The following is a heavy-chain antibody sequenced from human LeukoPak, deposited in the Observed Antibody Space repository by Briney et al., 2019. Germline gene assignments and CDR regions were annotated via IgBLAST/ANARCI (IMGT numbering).Heavy chain of an antibody. J-gene: IGHJ3*02. D-gene: IGHD3-10*01. Sequence: SQTLSLTCAISGDSVSSNSAAWNWIRQSPSRGLEWLGRTYYRSKWYNDYAVSVKSRITINPDTSKNQFSLQLNSVTPEDTAVYYCAREPNYYGSGRYYKNDAFDIWGQGTMVTVSS. V-gene: IGHV6-1*01. CDR2: TYYRSKWYN. CDR3: AREPNYYGSGRYYKNDAFDI. CDR1: GDSVSSNSAA.